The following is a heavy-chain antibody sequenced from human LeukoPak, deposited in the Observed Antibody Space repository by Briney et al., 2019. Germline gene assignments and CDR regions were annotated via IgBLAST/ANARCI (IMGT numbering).Heavy chain of an antibody. CDR2: INHSGST. V-gene: IGHV4-34*01. J-gene: IGHJ6*03. CDR3: ARVGGGYSSSWYTSGYYYYYMDV. CDR1: GGSFSGYY. Sequence: SETLSLTCAVYGGSFSGYYWSWLRQPPGKGLEWIGEINHSGSTNYNPSLKSRVTISVDTSKNQFSLKLSSVTAADTAVYYCARVGGGYSSSWYTSGYYYYYMDVWGKGTTVTVSS. D-gene: IGHD6-13*01.